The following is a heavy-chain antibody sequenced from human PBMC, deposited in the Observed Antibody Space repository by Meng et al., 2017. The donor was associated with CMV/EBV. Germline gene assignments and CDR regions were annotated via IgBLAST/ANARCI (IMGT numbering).Heavy chain of an antibody. D-gene: IGHD6-6*01. CDR1: GFTFSSYS. V-gene: IGHV3-21*01. CDR3: ARGSSSSYYYYGMDV. J-gene: IGHJ6*02. CDR2: ISSSSSYI. Sequence: GSLKISCAASGFTFSSYSMNWVRQAPGKGLEWVSSISSSSSYIYYADSVKGRFTISRDNAKNSLYLQMNSLRAEDTAVYYCARGSSSSYYYYGMDVWGQGTTVTVSS.